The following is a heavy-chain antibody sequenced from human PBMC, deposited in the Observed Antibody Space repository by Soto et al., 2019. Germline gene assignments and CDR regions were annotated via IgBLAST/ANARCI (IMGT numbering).Heavy chain of an antibody. CDR1: GGSFSGYY. Sequence: QVQLQQWGAGLLKPSETLSLTCAVYGGSFSGYYWSWIRQPPGKGLAWIGEINHSGSANYNPYLKSRVTISVDTSKNQFSLKLSSVTAADTAVYYCARGELDPYYYYYYGMDVWGQGTTVTVSS. V-gene: IGHV4-34*01. J-gene: IGHJ6*02. CDR2: INHSGSA. D-gene: IGHD1-1*01. CDR3: ARGELDPYYYYYYGMDV.